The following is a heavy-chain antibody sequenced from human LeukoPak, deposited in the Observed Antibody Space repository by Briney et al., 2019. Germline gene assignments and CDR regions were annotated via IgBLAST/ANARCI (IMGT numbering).Heavy chain of an antibody. V-gene: IGHV3-30-3*01. CDR1: GFTFSSYA. Sequence: PGRSLRLSCAASGFTFSSYAMDWVRQAPGKGLEWVAVISYDGSKKYYADSVKGRFTISRDNSKNTLYLQINSLRTEDTAVYYCARLSGRIVCSAGSCYIDSWGQGTLVTVSS. CDR3: ARLSGRIVCSAGSCYIDS. CDR2: ISYDGSKK. D-gene: IGHD2-15*01. J-gene: IGHJ4*02.